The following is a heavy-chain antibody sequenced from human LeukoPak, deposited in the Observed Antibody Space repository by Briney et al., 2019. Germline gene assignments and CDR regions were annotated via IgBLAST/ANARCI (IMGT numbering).Heavy chain of an antibody. D-gene: IGHD5-12*01. J-gene: IGHJ4*02. Sequence: ASVKVSCKASGYTITGYYMHWVRQAPGQGLEWMGWINPNSGGTNYAQKFQGWVTMTRDTSISTAYMELSRLRSDDTAVYYCARARRGGYSGYDYAYWGQGTLVTVSS. V-gene: IGHV1-2*04. CDR3: ARARRGGYSGYDYAY. CDR1: GYTITGYY. CDR2: INPNSGGT.